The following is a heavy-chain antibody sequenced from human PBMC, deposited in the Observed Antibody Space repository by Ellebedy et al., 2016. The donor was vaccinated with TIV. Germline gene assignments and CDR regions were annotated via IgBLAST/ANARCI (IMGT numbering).Heavy chain of an antibody. J-gene: IGHJ3*02. CDR1: GYTFSSYT. D-gene: IGHD2-15*01. CDR3: ARAGIGAYDI. CDR2: INAGNGNT. V-gene: IGHV1-3*01. Sequence: ASVKVSCKASGYTFSSYTVHWVRQAPGQRLEWMGWINAGNGNTKYSQKFQGRVTITRDTSASTAYMELSNLTSEDTAVFYCARAGIGAYDIWGQGTMITVSS.